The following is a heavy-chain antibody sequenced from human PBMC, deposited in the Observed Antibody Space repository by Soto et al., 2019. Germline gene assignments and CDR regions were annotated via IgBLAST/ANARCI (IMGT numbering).Heavy chain of an antibody. CDR3: AREGVAPYYYYGMDV. J-gene: IGHJ6*02. Sequence: ASVKVSCKASGFTFTRSGISWVRQAPGQGLEWMGWISTYNGDTNYAQTFQGRVTMTTDTSTSTVHMEVRSLRADDTAVYYCAREGVAPYYYYGMDVWGQGTPVTVSS. CDR1: GFTFTRSG. CDR2: ISTYNGDT. V-gene: IGHV1-18*01. D-gene: IGHD5-12*01.